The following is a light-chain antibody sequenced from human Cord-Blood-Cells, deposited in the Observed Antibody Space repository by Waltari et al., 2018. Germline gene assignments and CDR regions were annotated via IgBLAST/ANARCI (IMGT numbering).Light chain of an antibody. Sequence: DIQMTPYPSSLSASVGDRVSITCRASQRISRYLNWYQKKPGKAPKLLIYAASSLQSGVPSRFSCSGSRTDFTLTISSLQPEDFATYYCQQSYSTPWTFGQGTKVESK. J-gene: IGKJ1*01. V-gene: IGKV1-39*01. CDR3: QQSYSTPWT. CDR1: QRISRY. CDR2: AAS.